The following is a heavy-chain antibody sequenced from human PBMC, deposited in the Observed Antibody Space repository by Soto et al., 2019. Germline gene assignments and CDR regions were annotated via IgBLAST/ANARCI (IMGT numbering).Heavy chain of an antibody. J-gene: IGHJ4*02. CDR1: GFSFSSYA. D-gene: IGHD5-12*01. V-gene: IGHV3-23*01. CDR2: ISGSGGGT. Sequence: EVQLLESGGGFVQPGGSLRLSCAASGFSFSSYAMSWVRQAPGKGLEWVSAISGSGGGTYYADSVKGRFTISRDNSKTTLTVQLQSLRAEDTAIYYYEKARDIVTTSDYLDYWGQGTAVTVSS. CDR3: EKARDIVTTSDYLDY.